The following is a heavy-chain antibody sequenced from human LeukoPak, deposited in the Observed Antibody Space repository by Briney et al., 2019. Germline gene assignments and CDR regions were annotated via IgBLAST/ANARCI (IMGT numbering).Heavy chain of an antibody. CDR1: GFTVSSNY. CDR2: IYSGGST. D-gene: IGHD3-3*01. V-gene: IGHV3-53*01. J-gene: IGHJ4*02. Sequence: GGSLRLSCAASGFTVSSNYMSWVRQAPGKGLEWVSVIYSGGSTYYADSVKGRFTISRDNSKNTLYLQMNSLRAEDTAVYYCAKGQLLSRITIFGVAAYFDYWGQGTLVTVSS. CDR3: AKGQLLSRITIFGVAAYFDY.